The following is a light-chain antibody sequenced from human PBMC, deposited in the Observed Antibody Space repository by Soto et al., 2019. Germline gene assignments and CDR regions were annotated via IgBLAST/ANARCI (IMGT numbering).Light chain of an antibody. Sequence: QSVLTQTPSVSGAPGQKITMSCTGSSSNIGAGYDVHWYQQLPGAAPRLLIYADNNRPSGVPDRFSASNSGTSASLAITGLQGEDEAVYYGQAYDTSLSGVIFGAGTKLTVL. CDR2: ADN. V-gene: IGLV1-40*01. CDR3: QAYDTSLSGVI. J-gene: IGLJ2*01. CDR1: SSNIGAGYD.